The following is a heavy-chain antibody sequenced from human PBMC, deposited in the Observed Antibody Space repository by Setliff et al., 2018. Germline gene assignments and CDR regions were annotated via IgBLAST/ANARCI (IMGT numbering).Heavy chain of an antibody. CDR3: VRDTTSGWMLTN. V-gene: IGHV3-48*04. D-gene: IGHD6-25*01. CDR1: GFTFSTYG. Sequence: GGSLRLSCAASGFTFSTYGLNWVRQAPGKGLEWSSYLNNDGTTIYYPDSVRGRFTISRDNARDSLYLQMTSLRAEDTAVYYCVRDTTSGWMLTNWGQGTLVTVSS. J-gene: IGHJ4*02. CDR2: LNNDGTTI.